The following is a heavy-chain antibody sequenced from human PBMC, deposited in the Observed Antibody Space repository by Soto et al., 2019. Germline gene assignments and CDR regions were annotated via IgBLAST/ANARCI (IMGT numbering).Heavy chain of an antibody. CDR1: GFTFSSYA. Sequence: GESLKISCAASGFTFSSYAMSWVRQAPGKGLEWVSAISGSGGSTYYADSVKGRFTISRDNSKNTLYLQMNSLRAEDTAVYYCAKSRPTADAGLMTIDRAFEPTGPFDYWGQGTLVTVSS. CDR2: ISGSGGST. D-gene: IGHD3-9*01. V-gene: IGHV3-23*01. J-gene: IGHJ4*02. CDR3: AKSRPTADAGLMTIDRAFEPTGPFDY.